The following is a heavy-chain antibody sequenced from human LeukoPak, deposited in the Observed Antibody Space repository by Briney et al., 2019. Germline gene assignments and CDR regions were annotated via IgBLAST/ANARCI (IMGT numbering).Heavy chain of an antibody. CDR3: AIGGYCSGGSCYSYYYYYGMDV. V-gene: IGHV1-18*01. J-gene: IGHJ6*02. CDR2: ISAYNGNT. Sequence: GASVKVSCKASGYTFTSYGISWVRQAPGQGLEWMGWISAYNGNTNYAQKLQGRVTMTRNTSISTAYMELSSLRSEDTAVYYCAIGGYCSGGSCYSYYYYYGMDVWGQGTTVTVSS. CDR1: GYTFTSYG. D-gene: IGHD2-15*01.